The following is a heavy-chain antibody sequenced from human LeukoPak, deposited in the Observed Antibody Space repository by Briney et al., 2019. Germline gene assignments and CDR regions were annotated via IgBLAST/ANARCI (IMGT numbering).Heavy chain of an antibody. D-gene: IGHD6-19*01. CDR2: IYTSGST. CDR3: ARVLSSYYYYYMDV. Sequence: SETLSLTCTVSGGSISSGSYYWSWIRQPAGKGLEWIWRIYTSGSTNYNPSLKSRVTISVDTSKNQFSLKLSSVTAADTAVYYCARVLSSYYYYYMDVWGKGTTVTVSS. CDR1: GGSISSGSYY. V-gene: IGHV4-61*02. J-gene: IGHJ6*03.